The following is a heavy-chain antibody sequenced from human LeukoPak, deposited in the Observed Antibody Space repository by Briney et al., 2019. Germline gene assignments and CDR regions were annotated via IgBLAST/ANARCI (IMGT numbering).Heavy chain of an antibody. CDR2: IYYSGST. CDR1: GGSISSYY. V-gene: IGHV4-59*12. D-gene: IGHD1-26*01. Sequence: SSETLSLTCTVSGGSISSYYWSWIRQPPGKGLEWIGYIYYSGSTNYNPSLKSRVTISVDTSKNQFSLKLSSVTAADTAVYYCARARGSYYLDAFDIWGQGTMVTVSS. CDR3: ARARGSYYLDAFDI. J-gene: IGHJ3*02.